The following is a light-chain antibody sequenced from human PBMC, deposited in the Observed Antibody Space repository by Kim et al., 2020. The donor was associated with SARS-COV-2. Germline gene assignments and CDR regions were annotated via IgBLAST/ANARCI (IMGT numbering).Light chain of an antibody. V-gene: IGKV1-39*01. J-gene: IGKJ4*01. CDR3: EQTYSTPT. CDR2: AAS. Sequence: STSVGDTVTNVCRASRSITKYLNWYQQKPGKAPQLLIYAASNLQSGVPPRFRGSGSGTDFTLTINGLQPEDFATYYCEQTYSTPTFGGGTKVDIK. CDR1: RSITKY.